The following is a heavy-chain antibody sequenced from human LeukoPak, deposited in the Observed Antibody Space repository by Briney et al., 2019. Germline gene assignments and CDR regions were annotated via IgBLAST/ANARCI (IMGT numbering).Heavy chain of an antibody. V-gene: IGHV4-39*07. Sequence: SETLSLTCTVSGGSISSSSYYWGWIRQPPGKGLEWIGEIYHSGSTNYNPSLKSRVTISVDKSKNQFSLKLSSVTAADTAVYYCARQDSSGYYASSFDYWGQGTLVTVSS. CDR3: ARQDSSGYYASSFDY. D-gene: IGHD3-22*01. J-gene: IGHJ4*02. CDR2: IYHSGST. CDR1: GGSISSSSYY.